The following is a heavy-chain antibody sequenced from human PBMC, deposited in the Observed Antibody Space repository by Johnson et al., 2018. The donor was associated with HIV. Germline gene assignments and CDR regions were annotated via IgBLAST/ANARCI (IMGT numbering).Heavy chain of an antibody. J-gene: IGHJ3*02. CDR1: GFTFSDHW. D-gene: IGHD3-10*01. V-gene: IGHV3-74*03. CDR2: INSDGSRT. CDR3: AGEDPPITMGRGVSRHDAFDI. Sequence: VQLVESGGGVVQPGRSLRLSCGASGFTFSDHWMQWVRQAPGKGLVWVSRINSDGSRTTYADSVRGRFTISRDNAKYTVDLQMNSLRVEDTAVYYCAGEDPPITMGRGVSRHDAFDIWGQGTMVTVSS.